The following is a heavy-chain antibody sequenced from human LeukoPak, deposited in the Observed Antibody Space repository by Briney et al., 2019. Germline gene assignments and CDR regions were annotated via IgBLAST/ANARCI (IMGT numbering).Heavy chain of an antibody. CDR3: AGHPPLSGTLYYYYGMDV. CDR2: MNPNSGNT. V-gene: IGHV1-8*01. D-gene: IGHD1-14*01. J-gene: IGHJ6*02. CDR1: GYTFTSYD. Sequence: ASVKVSCKASGYTFTSYDINWVRQATGQGLEWMGWMNPNSGNTGYAQKFQGRVTMTRNTSISTAYMELSCLRSEDTAVYYCAGHPPLSGTLYYYYGMDVWGQGTTVTVSS.